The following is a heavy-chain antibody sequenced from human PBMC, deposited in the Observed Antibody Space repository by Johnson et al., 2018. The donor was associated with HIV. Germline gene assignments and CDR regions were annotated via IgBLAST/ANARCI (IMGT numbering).Heavy chain of an antibody. CDR2: ISYDGSNK. J-gene: IGHJ3*02. Sequence: QVQLVESGGGVVQPGRSLRLSCAASGFTFSSYGMHWVRQAPGKGLEWVAVISYDGSNKYYADSVKGRFTISRDNSKKTLYLQMNSLRADDTAVYYCARGGGYWEVIAFDIWGQGTMVTVSS. CDR3: ARGGGYWEVIAFDI. V-gene: IGHV3-30*03. CDR1: GFTFSSYG. D-gene: IGHD1-26*01.